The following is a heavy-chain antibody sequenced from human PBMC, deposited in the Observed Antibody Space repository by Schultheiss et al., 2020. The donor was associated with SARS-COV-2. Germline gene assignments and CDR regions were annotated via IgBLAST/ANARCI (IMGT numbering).Heavy chain of an antibody. D-gene: IGHD2-2*01. CDR1: GFTFSSYS. Sequence: GESLKISCAASGFTFSSYSMNWVRQAPGKGLELVSYISSSSSTIYYADSVKGRFTISRDNAKNSLYLQMNSLRAEDTAVYYCAKDRGGRVVPAAIYAFDIWGQGTMVTVSS. CDR2: ISSSSSTI. V-gene: IGHV3-48*04. J-gene: IGHJ3*02. CDR3: AKDRGGRVVPAAIYAFDI.